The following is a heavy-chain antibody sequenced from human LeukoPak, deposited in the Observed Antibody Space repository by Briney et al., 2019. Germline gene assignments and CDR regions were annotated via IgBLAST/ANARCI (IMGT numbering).Heavy chain of an antibody. V-gene: IGHV4-59*08. J-gene: IGHJ5*02. Sequence: SETLPLTCTVSGGSISSYYWSWIRQPPGKGLEWIGYIYYSGSTNYNPSLKSRVTISVDTSKNQFSLKLSSVTAADTAVYYCARHAYYYGSGSRWGFDPWGQGTLVTVSS. D-gene: IGHD3-10*01. CDR3: ARHAYYYGSGSRWGFDP. CDR1: GGSISSYY. CDR2: IYYSGST.